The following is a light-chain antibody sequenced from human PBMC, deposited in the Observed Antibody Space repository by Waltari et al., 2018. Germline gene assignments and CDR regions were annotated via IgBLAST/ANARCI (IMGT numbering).Light chain of an antibody. CDR1: SGSVSTSNY. CDR3: ALDVDSAIL. Sequence: TVVTQEPSLSVSPGGTVTLTCGLRSGSVSTSNYPSWYQQTPGQAPRMLIYTTNTRPSGVPDRFSGSILGNKAAITITGAQADDESDYYCALDVDSAILFGGGTRLTVL. CDR2: TTN. V-gene: IGLV8-61*01. J-gene: IGLJ2*01.